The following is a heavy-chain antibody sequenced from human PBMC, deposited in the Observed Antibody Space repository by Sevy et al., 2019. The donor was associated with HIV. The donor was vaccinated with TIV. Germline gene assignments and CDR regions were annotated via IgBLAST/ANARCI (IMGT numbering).Heavy chain of an antibody. V-gene: IGHV3-7*03. Sequence: GGSLRLSCAASGFTFSSYWMSWVRQAPGKGLEWMANIKQEGSEKYYVDSLKGRFTISRDNPKNSLFLQMNSLVADDTAVYYCARDGCRSSGRGCYSGSWWFDPWGQGTLVTVSS. D-gene: IGHD2-15*01. J-gene: IGHJ5*02. CDR3: ARDGCRSSGRGCYSGSWWFDP. CDR1: GFTFSSYW. CDR2: IKQEGSEK.